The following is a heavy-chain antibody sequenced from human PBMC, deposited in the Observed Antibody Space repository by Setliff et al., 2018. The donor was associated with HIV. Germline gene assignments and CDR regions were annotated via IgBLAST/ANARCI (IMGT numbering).Heavy chain of an antibody. CDR3: ARDPPGYGDSNDY. Sequence: SETLSLTCTVSGGSISNHYWGWIRQPPGKGLEFIGNIHYSGSTDYNPSIKSRVTMSVDMSKNQLSLKVRSVTAADTAVYYCARDPPGYGDSNDYWGQGTLVTVSS. CDR1: GGSISNHY. D-gene: IGHD4-17*01. CDR2: IHYSGST. V-gene: IGHV4-59*11. J-gene: IGHJ4*02.